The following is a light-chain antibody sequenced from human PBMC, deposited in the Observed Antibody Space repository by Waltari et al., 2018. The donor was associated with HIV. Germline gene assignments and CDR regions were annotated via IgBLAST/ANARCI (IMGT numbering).Light chain of an antibody. CDR3: QSYDSSLTGSV. Sequence: HSVLTQPPSLSEGPRQGVSTPCTGTSPTLGPGSDVPRYQQVPGTAPKLLIYGNNNRPSGVPDRFSASKSGASPALAITGLQAEDEADYYCQSYDSSLTGSVFGGGTKLTVL. CDR1: SPTLGPGSD. V-gene: IGLV1-40*01. J-gene: IGLJ2*01. CDR2: GNN.